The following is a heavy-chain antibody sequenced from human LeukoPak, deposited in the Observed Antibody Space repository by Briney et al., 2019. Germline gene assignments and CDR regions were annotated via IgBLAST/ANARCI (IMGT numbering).Heavy chain of an antibody. CDR1: GYTFIAYY. CDR2: INPNSGAT. CDR3: ARDGYCRGSSCPFQH. D-gene: IGHD2-2*03. J-gene: IGHJ1*01. Sequence: GASVKVSCKGSGYTFIAYYMFWVRQAPGQGLEWMGWINPNSGATGHAQKFQGRVTMTRDTSISTSYMEVTGLRSDDTAVYFCARDGYCRGSSCPFQHWGQGTMVTVSS. V-gene: IGHV1-2*02.